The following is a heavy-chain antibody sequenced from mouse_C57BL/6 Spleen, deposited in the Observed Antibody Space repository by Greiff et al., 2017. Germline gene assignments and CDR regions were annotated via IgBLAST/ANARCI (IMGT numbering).Heavy chain of an antibody. V-gene: IGHV1-18*01. J-gene: IGHJ4*01. CDR2: INPNNGGT. CDR3: ARGDGNYIYAMDY. Sequence: VQLQQSGPELVKPGASVKIPCEASGYTFTDYNMDWVKQSHGKSLEWIGDINPNNGGTIYNQKFKGKATLTVDKSSSTAYMALRSLTSEDTAVYYCARGDGNYIYAMDYWGQGTSVTVSS. D-gene: IGHD2-1*01. CDR1: GYTFTDYN.